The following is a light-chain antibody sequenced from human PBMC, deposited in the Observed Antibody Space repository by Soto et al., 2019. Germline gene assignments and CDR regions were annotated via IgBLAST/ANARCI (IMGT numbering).Light chain of an antibody. Sequence: QSVLTQPPSVSGAPGQRVTISCTGSSSNIGAGYDVHWYQHLPGTAPKLLIFVNNNRPSGVPDRFSGSTSGTSASLAITGLQAEDEADYFCQSYDTRLNWVFGGGTKLTVL. CDR2: VNN. CDR3: QSYDTRLNWV. V-gene: IGLV1-40*01. CDR1: SSNIGAGYD. J-gene: IGLJ3*02.